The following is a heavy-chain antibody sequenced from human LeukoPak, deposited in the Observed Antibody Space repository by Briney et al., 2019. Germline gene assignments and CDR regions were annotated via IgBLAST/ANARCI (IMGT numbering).Heavy chain of an antibody. V-gene: IGHV3-30*18. D-gene: IGHD3-10*01. Sequence: GRSLGLSCAASGFTFSSYGMHWVRQAPGKGLEWVAALSHDGSNEYYADSVKGRFTISRDNSKNTLYLQMNSLRAEDRAVYYCAKDGYYGSGSFPDYWGQGTLVTVSS. J-gene: IGHJ4*02. CDR1: GFTFSSYG. CDR3: AKDGYYGSGSFPDY. CDR2: LSHDGSNE.